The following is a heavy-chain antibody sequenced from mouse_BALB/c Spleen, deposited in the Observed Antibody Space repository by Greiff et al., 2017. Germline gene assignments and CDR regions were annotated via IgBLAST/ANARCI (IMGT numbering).Heavy chain of an antibody. J-gene: IGHJ4*01. V-gene: IGHV5-9-4*01. CDR1: GFTFSSYA. CDR3: ARVTSYAMDY. D-gene: IGHD1-1*01. Sequence: DVMLVESGGGLVKPGGSLKLSCAASGFTFSSYAMSWVRQSPEKRLEWVAEISSGGSYTYYPATVTGRFTISRDNAKNTLYLEMSSLRSEDTAMYYCARVTSYAMDYWGQGTSVTVSS. CDR2: ISSGGSYT.